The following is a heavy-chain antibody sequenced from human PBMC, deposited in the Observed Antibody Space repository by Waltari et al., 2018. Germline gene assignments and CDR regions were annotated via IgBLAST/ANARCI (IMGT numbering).Heavy chain of an antibody. CDR2: IRGGSGFRT. V-gene: IGHV3-23*01. CDR1: GFTFSSYA. J-gene: IGHJ3*02. CDR3: AKDHGMSGWDSCAFDI. D-gene: IGHD6-19*01. Sequence: EVQLLESGGGLIQPGGSLRLSCAASGFTFSSYAMSRVRQAPGTGLEGVSAIRGGSGFRTYYADSVKGRFTISRDNSKNTLYLQMNSLRAEDTAVYYCAKDHGMSGWDSCAFDIWGQGTMVTVSS.